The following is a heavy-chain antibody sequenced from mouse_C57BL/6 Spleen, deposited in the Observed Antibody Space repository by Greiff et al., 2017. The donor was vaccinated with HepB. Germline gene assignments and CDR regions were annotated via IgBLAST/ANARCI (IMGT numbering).Heavy chain of an antibody. D-gene: IGHD2-1*01. CDR3: ARTGYYGKPYYFDY. V-gene: IGHV1-53*01. CDR1: GYTFTSYW. CDR2: INPSNGGT. Sequence: QVQLQHPGTELVKPGASVKLSCKASGYTFTSYWMHWVKQRPGQGLEWIGNINPSNGGTNYNEKFKSKATLTVDKSSSTAYMQLSSLTSEDSAVYYCARTGYYGKPYYFDYWGQGTTLTVSS. J-gene: IGHJ2*01.